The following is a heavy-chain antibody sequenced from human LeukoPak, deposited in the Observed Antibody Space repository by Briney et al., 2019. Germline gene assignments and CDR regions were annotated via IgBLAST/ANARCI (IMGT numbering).Heavy chain of an antibody. J-gene: IGHJ4*02. CDR3: MSVTYYDILTGYSHLDY. V-gene: IGHV3-15*01. CDR2: IKSKTDGGTT. CDR1: GFTFSNAW. D-gene: IGHD3-9*01. Sequence: GGSLRLSCAASGFTFSNAWMSWVRQAPGKGLEWVGRIKSKTDGGTTDYAAPVKGRFTISRDDSKNTLYLQMNSLKTEDTAVYYCMSVTYYDILTGYSHLDYWGQGTLVTVSS.